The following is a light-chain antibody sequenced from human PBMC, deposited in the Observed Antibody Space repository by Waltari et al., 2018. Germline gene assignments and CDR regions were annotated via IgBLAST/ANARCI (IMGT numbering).Light chain of an antibody. Sequence: QSVLTQPPSASGTPGQRVPIPCPGTSPNLGSNSVHWYPQFPGTAPKILIYDKKQWPSGVPDRFSGSKSGTSASLAISGLQSDDEADFYCAAWDDRLNGPVFGGGTKLTVL. CDR1: SPNLGSNS. V-gene: IGLV1-44*01. J-gene: IGLJ3*02. CDR3: AAWDDRLNGPV. CDR2: DKK.